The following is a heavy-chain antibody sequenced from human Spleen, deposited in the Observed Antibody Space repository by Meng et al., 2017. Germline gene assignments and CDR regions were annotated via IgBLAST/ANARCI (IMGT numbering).Heavy chain of an antibody. CDR2: INAGNGNT. V-gene: IGHV1-3*01. D-gene: IGHD3-16*01. J-gene: IGHJ3*02. CDR1: GYTFTSYA. Sequence: ASVKVSCKASGYTFTSYAMHWVRQAPGQRLEWTGWINAGNGNTKYSQKFQGRLTINADKSTNTVYMELSSLRSDDTAVYYCARDLAPKLPAFHIWGQGTRVTVSS. CDR3: ARDLAPKLPAFHI.